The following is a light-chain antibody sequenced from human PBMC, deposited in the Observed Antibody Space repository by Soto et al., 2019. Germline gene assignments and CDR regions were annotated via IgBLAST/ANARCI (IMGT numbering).Light chain of an antibody. Sequence: DIQLTQSPSFLSASVGDRVTITCRASQGISSFLAWYQQTPGKAPKLLIYVASTLQSGVPSRFSGSGSGTEFTLTISSLQPEDFATYYCQQLNSYPLTFGGGTTVEIK. CDR2: VAS. CDR3: QQLNSYPLT. CDR1: QGISSF. V-gene: IGKV1-9*01. J-gene: IGKJ4*01.